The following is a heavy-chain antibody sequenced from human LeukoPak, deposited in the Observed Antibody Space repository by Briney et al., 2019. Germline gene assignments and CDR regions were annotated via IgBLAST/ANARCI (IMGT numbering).Heavy chain of an antibody. CDR2: ISSSTTYI. CDR1: GFTFSTYT. J-gene: IGHJ4*02. Sequence: GGSLRLSCAASGFTFSTYTMSWVRQAPGKGLEWVSSISSSTTYIYYADSLKGRFTISRDNAKNSLYLQMNSLRDEDTAVYYCARAQGGYSYGGNFDYWGQGTLVTVSS. V-gene: IGHV3-21*01. D-gene: IGHD5-18*01. CDR3: ARAQGGYSYGGNFDY.